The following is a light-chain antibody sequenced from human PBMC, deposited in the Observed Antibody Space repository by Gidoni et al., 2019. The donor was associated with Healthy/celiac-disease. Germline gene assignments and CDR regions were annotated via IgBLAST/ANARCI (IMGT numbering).Light chain of an antibody. CDR2: AAS. J-gene: IGKJ2*01. V-gene: IGKV1-39*01. Sequence: DIQMTQSPSSLSASVGDRVTITCRASQSISSYLNWYQQKPGKAPKLLIYAASSLQSGVPSRFSGSGSGTDFTLTISSLQPEDFATYYCRQSYSTFWYTFXXXPSXRSN. CDR1: QSISSY. CDR3: RQSYSTFWYT.